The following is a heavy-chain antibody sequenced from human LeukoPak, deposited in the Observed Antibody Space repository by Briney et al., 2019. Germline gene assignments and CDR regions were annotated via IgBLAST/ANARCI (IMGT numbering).Heavy chain of an antibody. CDR2: IYYSGST. J-gene: IGHJ5*02. V-gene: IGHV4-59*01. Sequence: KPSETLSLTCTVSGGSISSYYWSWIRQPPGKGLEWIGYIYYSGSTNYNPSLKSRVTISVDTSKNQFSLKLSSVTAADTAVYYCARDSRRIVVPAAMSKFQFDWFDPWGQGTLVTVSS. CDR3: ARDSRRIVVPAAMSKFQFDWFDP. CDR1: GGSISSYY. D-gene: IGHD2-2*01.